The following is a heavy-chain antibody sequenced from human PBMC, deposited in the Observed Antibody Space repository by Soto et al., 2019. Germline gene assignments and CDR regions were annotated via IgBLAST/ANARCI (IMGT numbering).Heavy chain of an antibody. D-gene: IGHD3-3*01. CDR3: ARPLHFTDDYAFDI. CDR1: GFTFSSYG. CDR2: IWYDGSNK. Sequence: GGSLRLSCAASGFTFSSYGMHWVRQAPGKWLEWVAVIWYDGSNKYYADSVKGRFTISRDNPKNTLYLQMNSLRAEDTAVYYCARPLHFTDDYAFDIWDQGXMVPVSS. V-gene: IGHV3-33*01. J-gene: IGHJ3*02.